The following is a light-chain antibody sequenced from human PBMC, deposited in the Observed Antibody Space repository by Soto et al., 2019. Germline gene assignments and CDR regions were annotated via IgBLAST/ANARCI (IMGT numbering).Light chain of an antibody. CDR3: QQYGSSPR. Sequence: EIVMTQSPATLSGSPGERATLSCRASQSISSYLAWYQQKPGQAPRLLIYGASSRATGIPDRFSGSGSGTDFTLTISRLEPEDFAVYYCQQYGSSPRFGPGTKVDIK. CDR2: GAS. J-gene: IGKJ3*01. CDR1: QSISSY. V-gene: IGKV3-20*01.